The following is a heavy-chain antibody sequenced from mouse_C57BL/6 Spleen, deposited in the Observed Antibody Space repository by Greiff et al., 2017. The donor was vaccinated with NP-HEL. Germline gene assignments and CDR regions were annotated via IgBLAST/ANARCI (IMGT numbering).Heavy chain of an antibody. J-gene: IGHJ4*01. D-gene: IGHD1-1*01. CDR3: AREGVFTTVVATRAMDY. V-gene: IGHV1-4*01. CDR2: INPSSGYT. Sequence: VQLQQSGAELARPGASVKMSCKASGYTFTSYTMHWVKQRPGQGLEWIGYINPSSGYTKYNQKFKDKATLTADKSSSTAYMQLSSLTSEDSAVYYCAREGVFTTVVATRAMDYWGQGTSVTVSS. CDR1: GYTFTSYT.